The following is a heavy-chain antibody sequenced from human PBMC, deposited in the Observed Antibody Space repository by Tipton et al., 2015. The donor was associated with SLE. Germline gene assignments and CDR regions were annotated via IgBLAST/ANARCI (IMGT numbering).Heavy chain of an antibody. J-gene: IGHJ5*02. CDR2: IFSGGST. CDR1: GFTVSSNY. V-gene: IGHV3-53*01. Sequence: SLRLSCAASGFTVSSNYMNWVRQAPGKGLEWVSVIFSGGSTYYADSVRGRFTMSRDSSKNAVYLQINNLRPEDTAMYYCAKSHDGYSGHSHIAAWGQGTLVSVSS. CDR3: AKSHDGYSGHSHIAA. D-gene: IGHD5-12*01.